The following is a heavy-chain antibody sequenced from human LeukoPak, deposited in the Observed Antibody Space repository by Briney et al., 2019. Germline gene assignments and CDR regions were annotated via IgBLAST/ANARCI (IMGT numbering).Heavy chain of an antibody. J-gene: IGHJ4*02. D-gene: IGHD2-2*01. V-gene: IGHV1-18*01. CDR2: ISAYNGNT. Sequence: ASVKVSCKASGYTFTSYGIRWVRQAPGQGLEWMGWISAYNGNTNYAQKLQGRVTMTTDTSTSTAYMELRSLRSDDTAVYYCARQYCSSTSCYIYFDYWGQGTLVTVSP. CDR1: GYTFTSYG. CDR3: ARQYCSSTSCYIYFDY.